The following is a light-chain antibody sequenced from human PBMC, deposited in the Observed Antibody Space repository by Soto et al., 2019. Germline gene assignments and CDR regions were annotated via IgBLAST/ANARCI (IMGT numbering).Light chain of an antibody. J-gene: IGKJ5*01. CDR3: QQYKNWPPIT. CDR1: QSVRSK. V-gene: IGKV3-15*01. Sequence: EIVMTQSPGTLSVSPGERATLSCRASQSVRSKLAWYQQKPGQAPRLLIYDASTRATGIAARFSGSGSGTEFTLTISSLQSEDFAVYYCQQYKNWPPITFGQGTRLEIK. CDR2: DAS.